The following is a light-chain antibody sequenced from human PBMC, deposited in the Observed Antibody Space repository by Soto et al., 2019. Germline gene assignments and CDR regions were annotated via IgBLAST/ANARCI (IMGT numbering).Light chain of an antibody. CDR2: DVS. CDR1: SSDVGGYNF. V-gene: IGLV2-14*01. Sequence: QSALTQPASVSVSPGQSITISCTGTSSDVGGYNFVSWYQQHPGKAPKLMIYDVSTRPSGVSNRFSGSKSGNTASLTISGLQAEDEGDYYCNSYTGTTTQVFGTGTKLTVL. CDR3: NSYTGTTTQV. J-gene: IGLJ1*01.